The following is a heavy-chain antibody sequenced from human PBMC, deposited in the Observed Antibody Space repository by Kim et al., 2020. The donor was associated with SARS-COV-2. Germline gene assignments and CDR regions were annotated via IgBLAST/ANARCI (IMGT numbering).Heavy chain of an antibody. CDR2: IYYSGST. V-gene: IGHV4-39*07. CDR3: ASGSADSSGYYGGWFDP. D-gene: IGHD3-22*01. Sequence: SETLSLTCTVSGGSISSSSYYWGWIRQPPGKGLEWIGSIYYSGSTYYNPSLKSRVTISVDTSKNQFSLKLSSVTAADTAVYYCASGSADSSGYYGGWFDPWGQGTLVTVSS. CDR1: GGSISSSSYY. J-gene: IGHJ5*02.